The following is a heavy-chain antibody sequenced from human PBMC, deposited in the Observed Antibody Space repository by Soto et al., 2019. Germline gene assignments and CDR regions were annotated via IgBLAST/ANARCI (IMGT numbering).Heavy chain of an antibody. V-gene: IGHV5-51*01. Sequence: GESMKISCKGAGYNFAGYWIAWVRQMPGKGLELMGIIYPSDSDTRYRPSFQGQVTISADKSISSAYLQWSSLRASDTAMYYCARGGVSTRTFDYWGQGTPVTVSS. CDR2: IYPSDSDT. CDR3: ARGGVSTRTFDY. CDR1: GYNFAGYW. D-gene: IGHD3-3*01. J-gene: IGHJ4*02.